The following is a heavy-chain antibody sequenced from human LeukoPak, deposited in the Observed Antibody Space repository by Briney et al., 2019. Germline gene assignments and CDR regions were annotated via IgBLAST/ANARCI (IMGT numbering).Heavy chain of an antibody. J-gene: IGHJ6*02. CDR2: IFHSGST. V-gene: IGHV4-39*07. Sequence: SETLSLTCTVSGGSISNTTYYWGWIRQPPGKRLEWIGTIFHSGSTYHNPSLKSRVTISVDTSKNQFSLKLSSVTAADTAVYYCARGGYDILTGFYYYYGMDVWGQGTTVTVSS. CDR1: GGSISNTTYY. D-gene: IGHD3-9*01. CDR3: ARGGYDILTGFYYYYGMDV.